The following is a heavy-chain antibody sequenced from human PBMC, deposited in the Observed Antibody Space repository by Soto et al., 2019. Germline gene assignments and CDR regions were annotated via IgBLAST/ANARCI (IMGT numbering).Heavy chain of an antibody. CDR3: AREHIVVPAAFYYYGMDV. CDR2: ISAYNGNT. J-gene: IGHJ6*02. V-gene: IGHV1-18*01. D-gene: IGHD2-2*01. CDR1: GYTFTSYG. Sequence: ASVKVSWKASGYTFTSYGISWVRQAPGQGLEWMGWISAYNGNTNYAQKLQGRVTMTTDTSTSTAYMELRSLRSDDTAVYYCAREHIVVPAAFYYYGMDVSGQATTVTVSS.